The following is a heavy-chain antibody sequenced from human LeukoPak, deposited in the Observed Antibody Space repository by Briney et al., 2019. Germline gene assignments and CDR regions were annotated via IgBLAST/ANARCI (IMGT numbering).Heavy chain of an antibody. CDR3: ARAISLDYVWGSYRYGGFDY. D-gene: IGHD3-16*02. CDR2: INVSGGST. Sequence: ASVKVSCKASGYTFTSYYMHWVRQAPGQGLEWMGIINVSGGSTSYAQKFQGRVTMTRDTSTSTVYMELSSLRSEDTAVYYCARAISLDYVWGSYRYGGFDYWGQGTLVTVSS. V-gene: IGHV1-46*03. CDR1: GYTFTSYY. J-gene: IGHJ4*02.